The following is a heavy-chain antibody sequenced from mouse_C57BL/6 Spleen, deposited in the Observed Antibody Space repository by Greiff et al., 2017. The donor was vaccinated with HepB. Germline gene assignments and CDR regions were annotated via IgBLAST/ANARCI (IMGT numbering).Heavy chain of an antibody. V-gene: IGHV10-3*01. J-gene: IGHJ2*01. D-gene: IGHD1-1*01. CDR3: VRGSYYYGSSSFDY. CDR2: IRSKSSNYAT. CDR1: GFTFNTYA. Sequence: DVMLVESGGGLVQPKGSLKLSCAASGFTFNTYAMHWVRQAPGKGLEWVARIRSKSSNYATYYADSVKDRFTISRDDSPSMLYLQMNNLKTEDTAMYYCVRGSYYYGSSSFDYWGQGTTLTVSS.